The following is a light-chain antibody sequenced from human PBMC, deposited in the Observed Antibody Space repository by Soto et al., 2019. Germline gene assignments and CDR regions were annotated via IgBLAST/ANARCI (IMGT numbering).Light chain of an antibody. Sequence: DIQMTQSPSTLSASVGDRVTITCRASQSISSWLAWYQQKPGKAPKLLIYKASSLDSGVPSRFSGSGSGTEFTLTISGLQPDDFATYYCQQYKSYSLTFGGGTKVEIK. CDR1: QSISSW. V-gene: IGKV1-5*03. CDR3: QQYKSYSLT. J-gene: IGKJ4*01. CDR2: KAS.